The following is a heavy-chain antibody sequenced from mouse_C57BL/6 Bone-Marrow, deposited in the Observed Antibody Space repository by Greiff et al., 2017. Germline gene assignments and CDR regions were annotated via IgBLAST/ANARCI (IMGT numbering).Heavy chain of an antibody. J-gene: IGHJ3*01. D-gene: IGHD1-1*01. CDR1: GFTFSSYG. V-gene: IGHV5-6*02. CDR3: ARRNYYGSRGFAY. CDR2: ISSGGSYT. Sequence: EVKVVESGGDLVKPGGSLKLSCAASGFTFSSYGMSWVRQTPDKRLEWVATISSGGSYTYYPDSVKGRFTISRDNAKNTLHLQMSSLKSEDTAMYYCARRNYYGSRGFAYWGQGTLVTVSA.